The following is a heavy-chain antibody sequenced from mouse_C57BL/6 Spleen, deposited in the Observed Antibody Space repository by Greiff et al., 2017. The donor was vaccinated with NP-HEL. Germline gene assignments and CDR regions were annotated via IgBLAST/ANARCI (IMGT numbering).Heavy chain of an antibody. D-gene: IGHD1-1*01. Sequence: VQLQQPGAELVKPGASVKLSCKASGYTFTSYWMQWVKQRPGQGLEWIGEIDPSDSYTNYNQKFKGKATLTVDTSSSTAYMQLSSLTSEDSAVYYCARMYYGSRYYFDYWGQGTTLTVSS. CDR1: GYTFTSYW. J-gene: IGHJ2*01. V-gene: IGHV1-50*01. CDR2: IDPSDSYT. CDR3: ARMYYGSRYYFDY.